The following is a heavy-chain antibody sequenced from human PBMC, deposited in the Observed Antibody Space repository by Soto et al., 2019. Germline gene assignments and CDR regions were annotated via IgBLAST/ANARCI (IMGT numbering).Heavy chain of an antibody. CDR1: GGSIRSYY. V-gene: IGHV4-59*01. J-gene: IGHJ6*02. D-gene: IGHD2-21*02. CDR3: ARDLWGYCGTDCYPLDV. Sequence: SETLSLTCAVYGGSIRSYYWSWIRQAPGKGLEWIGYLYNSGSTVYNPSLKSRVTISVDTSKNQFSLKLNSVTAADTAVYYCARDLWGYCGTDCYPLDVWGQGTTVTVSS. CDR2: LYNSGST.